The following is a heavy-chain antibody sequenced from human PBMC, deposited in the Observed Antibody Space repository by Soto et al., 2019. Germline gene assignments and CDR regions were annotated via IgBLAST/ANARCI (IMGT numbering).Heavy chain of an antibody. J-gene: IGHJ4*02. D-gene: IGHD2-15*01. V-gene: IGHV3-13*01. Sequence: XECLSLSCSASGFTFRNFDSHWVRQPTGKGLEWVATVGTIVDTDYAVSVNGRFTVSRENAKTSVFLQMNSLRVADTAVYFCVRGQEVGARFCDSWGQGTPVTVSS. CDR3: VRGQEVGARFCDS. CDR1: GFTFRNFD. CDR2: VGTIVDT.